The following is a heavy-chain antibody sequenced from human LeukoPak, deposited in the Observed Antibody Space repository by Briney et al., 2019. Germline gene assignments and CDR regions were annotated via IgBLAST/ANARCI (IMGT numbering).Heavy chain of an antibody. Sequence: GGSLRLSCAASGFTFSSYSMNWVRQAPGKGLEWVSSISSSSSYIYYADSVKGRFTISRDNAKNSLYLQMNSLRAEDTAVYYCARGWYYYDSSGSMDYWGQGTLVTVPS. J-gene: IGHJ4*02. CDR1: GFTFSSYS. D-gene: IGHD3-22*01. CDR2: ISSSSSYI. CDR3: ARGWYYYDSSGSMDY. V-gene: IGHV3-21*01.